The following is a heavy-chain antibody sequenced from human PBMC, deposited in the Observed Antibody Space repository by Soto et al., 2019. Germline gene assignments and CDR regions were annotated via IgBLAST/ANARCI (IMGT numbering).Heavy chain of an antibody. CDR1: GYTFTNYY. J-gene: IGHJ6*02. V-gene: IGHV1-46*01. CDR2: INPSGGST. Sequence: QVQLVQSGAEVKKPGASVKVSCKASGYTFTNYYMHWVRQAPGQGLEWMGIINPSGGSTSYAQKFQGRVTMTRDTSTSTVYMELSSLRSEDTAVYYCARGQEVWWNAGPLGLHGLDVWGQGTTVTVSS. D-gene: IGHD3-16*01. CDR3: ARGQEVWWNAGPLGLHGLDV.